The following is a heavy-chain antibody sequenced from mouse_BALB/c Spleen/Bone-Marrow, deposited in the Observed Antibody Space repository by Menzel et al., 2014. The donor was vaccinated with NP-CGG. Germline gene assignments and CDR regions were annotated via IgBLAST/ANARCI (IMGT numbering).Heavy chain of an antibody. CDR2: SRSKANDYTT. CDR3: ARGGYDYFDY. V-gene: IGHV7-1*02. CDR1: GFTFSDFH. J-gene: IGHJ2*01. Sequence: DVHLVESGGGLVQPGGSLRLSCAASGFTFSDFHMEWVRQPPGKGLEWIAASRSKANDYTTVYSASVKGRFIVSRDTSQSILYLQMNALRAEDTAIYYCARGGYDYFDYWGQGTTLTVSS. D-gene: IGHD2-2*01.